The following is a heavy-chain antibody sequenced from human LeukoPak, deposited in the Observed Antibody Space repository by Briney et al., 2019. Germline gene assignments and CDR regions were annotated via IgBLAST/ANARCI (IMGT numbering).Heavy chain of an antibody. CDR3: ARGAANIAVAGTGYYFDY. J-gene: IGHJ4*02. CDR2: IIPIFGTA. Sequence: SVKVSCKASGGTFSSYAISWVRQAPGQGLEWMGGIIPIFGTANYAQKFQGRVTITADEPTSTAYMELSSLRSEDTAVYYCARGAANIAVAGTGYYFDYWGQGTLVTVSS. CDR1: GGTFSSYA. D-gene: IGHD6-19*01. V-gene: IGHV1-69*01.